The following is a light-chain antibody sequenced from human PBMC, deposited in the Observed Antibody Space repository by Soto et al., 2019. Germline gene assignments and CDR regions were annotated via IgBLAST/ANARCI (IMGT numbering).Light chain of an antibody. V-gene: IGLV1-40*01. J-gene: IGLJ3*02. CDR2: GNS. CDR1: TSNIGAGYD. Sequence: QSVLTQPPSVSGPPGQRVTISCPGGTSNIGAGYDVHWYQQLPGTAPKLLIYGNSNRPSGVPDRFSGSKSGTSASLAITGLQAEDEADYYCQSYDSSLSGSVFGGGTKLTVL. CDR3: QSYDSSLSGSV.